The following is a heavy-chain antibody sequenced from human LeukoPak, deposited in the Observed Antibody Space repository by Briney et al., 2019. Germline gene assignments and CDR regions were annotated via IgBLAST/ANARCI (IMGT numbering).Heavy chain of an antibody. CDR2: MNPNSGNT. J-gene: IGHJ4*02. CDR1: GYTFTSYD. CDR3: ARGLGRTAMVTRGGVRFDY. D-gene: IGHD5-18*01. Sequence: ASVKVSCKASGYTFTSYDINWVRQATGQGLEWMGWMNPNSGNTGYAQKFQGRVAMTRNTSITTAYMELSSLRSEDTAVYDCARGLGRTAMVTRGGVRFDYWGQGTLVTVSS. V-gene: IGHV1-8*01.